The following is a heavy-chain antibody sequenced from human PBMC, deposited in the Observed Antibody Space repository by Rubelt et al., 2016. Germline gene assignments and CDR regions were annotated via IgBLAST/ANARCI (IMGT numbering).Heavy chain of an antibody. CDR2: INHSGST. CDR3: ARSRSNGWIQGDWFDP. CDR1: GGSFSGYY. Sequence: QVQLQQWGAGLLKPSETLSLTCAVYGGSFSGYYWSWIRQPPGKGLEWIGEINHSGSTNYNPSLRLPGTCSGAHPRNRFSLSLSSVTAAETAVYYCARSRSNGWIQGDWFDPCGQGTLVTVSS. J-gene: IGHJ5*02. V-gene: IGHV4-34*01. D-gene: IGHD5-18*01.